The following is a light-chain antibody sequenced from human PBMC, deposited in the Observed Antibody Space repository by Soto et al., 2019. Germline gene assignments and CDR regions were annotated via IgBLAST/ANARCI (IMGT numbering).Light chain of an antibody. Sequence: EVVLRQSPGTLSLSPGGGATLSCRASQSLSSSDLAWYQQKPGQAPRLLIYGASSRATGIPDRFSGSGSGTDFTLTISRLGPEDFAVYYCQQYGSLLYTFGQGTKLEIK. V-gene: IGKV3-20*01. CDR3: QQYGSLLYT. CDR2: GAS. J-gene: IGKJ2*01. CDR1: QSLSSSD.